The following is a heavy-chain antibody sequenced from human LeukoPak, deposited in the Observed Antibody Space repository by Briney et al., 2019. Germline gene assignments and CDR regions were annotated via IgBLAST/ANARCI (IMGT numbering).Heavy chain of an antibody. CDR3: ARRGGQYDFWSGYYSFDY. V-gene: IGHV3-30*04. Sequence: GGPLRLSCAASGFTFSTYAMHWVRQAPGKGLEWVAVISYDGSNKYYADSVKGRFTISRDNSKNTLHLQMNSLRGEDTAVYYCARRGGQYDFWSGYYSFDYWGQGTPVTVSS. CDR1: GFTFSTYA. CDR2: ISYDGSNK. J-gene: IGHJ4*02. D-gene: IGHD3-3*01.